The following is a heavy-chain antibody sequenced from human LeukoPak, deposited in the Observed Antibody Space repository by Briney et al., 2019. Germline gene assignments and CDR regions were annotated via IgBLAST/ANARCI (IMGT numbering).Heavy chain of an antibody. CDR2: IFQSGHT. CDR3: ARHPQLDLTWGSWFDP. CDR1: DYSISSGYY. D-gene: IGHD1-7*01. V-gene: IGHV4-38-2*02. Sequence: SETLSLTCTVSDYSISSGYYWGWIRQPPGKGLEWTGSIFQSGHTYYSPSLKSRVTISVDTSNNRFSLSLSAVTAADTAIYYCARHPQLDLTWGSWFDPWGQGTLVTVSS. J-gene: IGHJ5*02.